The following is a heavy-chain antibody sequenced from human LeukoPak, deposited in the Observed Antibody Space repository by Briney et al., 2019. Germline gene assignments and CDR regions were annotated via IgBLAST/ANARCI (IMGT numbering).Heavy chain of an antibody. CDR1: GFTFNTYW. J-gene: IGHJ4*02. CDR3: AKDGGLWVSAHWGDS. D-gene: IGHD7-27*01. Sequence: GGSLRLSCVGSGFTFNTYWIHWVRQAPGKGLVWVSRVKEDGRETNYADSVKGRFTVSRDDSKNTLYLQMNSLRAEDTAVYYCAKDGGLWVSAHWGDSWGRGTLVTVSS. V-gene: IGHV3-74*01. CDR2: VKEDGRET.